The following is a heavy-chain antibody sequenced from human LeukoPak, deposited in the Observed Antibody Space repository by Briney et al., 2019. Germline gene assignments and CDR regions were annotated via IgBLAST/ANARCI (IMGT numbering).Heavy chain of an antibody. CDR2: IHPGDSDT. CDR3: ARSSSGYHYDY. V-gene: IGHV5-51*01. CDR1: GYSFTSYW. J-gene: IGHJ4*02. Sequence: GESLKISCKGSGYSFTSYWIGWVRQMPGKGLEWVGIIHPGDSDTRYSPSIQGQVTISVDKSISTAYLQWSSLEASDTAMYYCARSSSGYHYDYWGQGTLVTVSS. D-gene: IGHD3-9*01.